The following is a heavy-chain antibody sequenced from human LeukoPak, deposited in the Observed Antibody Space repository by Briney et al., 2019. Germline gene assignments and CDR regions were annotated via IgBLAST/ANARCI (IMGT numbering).Heavy chain of an antibody. Sequence: SVKVSCKASGGTFSSYAISWVRQAPGQGLEWMGGIIPIFGTANYAQKFQGRVTITADESTSTAYMELSSLRSEDTAVYYCARDSRRITMIGPYDYWGQGTLVTVSS. J-gene: IGHJ4*02. CDR2: IIPIFGTA. CDR3: ARDSRRITMIGPYDY. CDR1: GGTFSSYA. D-gene: IGHD3-22*01. V-gene: IGHV1-69*13.